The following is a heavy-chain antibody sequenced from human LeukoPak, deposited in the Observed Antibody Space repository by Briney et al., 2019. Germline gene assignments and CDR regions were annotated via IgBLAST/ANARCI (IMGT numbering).Heavy chain of an antibody. CDR2: INHSGST. J-gene: IGHJ4*02. Sequence: KTSETLSLTCAVYGGSFSGYYWSWIRQPPGKGLEWIGEINHSGSTNYNPSLKSRVTISVDTSKNQFSLKLSSVTAADTAVYYCATARPWISGFDYWGQGTLVTVSS. CDR1: GGSFSGYY. CDR3: ATARPWISGFDY. D-gene: IGHD3-10*01. V-gene: IGHV4-34*01.